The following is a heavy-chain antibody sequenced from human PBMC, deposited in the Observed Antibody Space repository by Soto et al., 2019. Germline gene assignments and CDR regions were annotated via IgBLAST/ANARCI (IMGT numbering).Heavy chain of an antibody. D-gene: IGHD6-19*01. J-gene: IGHJ4*02. V-gene: IGHV4-39*01. CDR1: GGSISSSSYY. CDR2: IYHSGST. Sequence: SETLSLTCTVYGGSISSSSYYWGWTRQPPGKGLEWIGSIYHSGSTYYNPSLNSRVTISVDTSKNQFSLKLSSVTAADTAVYYCARLSRYSSGWSYYFDYRGQRTLVTVAS. CDR3: ARLSRYSSGWSYYFDY.